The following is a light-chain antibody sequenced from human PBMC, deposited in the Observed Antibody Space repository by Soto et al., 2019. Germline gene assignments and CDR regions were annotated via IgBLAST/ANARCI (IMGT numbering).Light chain of an antibody. V-gene: IGLV2-14*01. CDR1: SSDVGGYNH. CDR3: SSFTSSTTYV. CDR2: EVS. Sequence: QSALTQPASVSGSPGQSITISCTGTSSDVGGYNHVCWYQQHPGKAPKRIIYEVSNRPSGVSNRFSGSKSGNTASLTISGLQAEDEADYYCSSFTSSTTYVFGSGTKLTVL. J-gene: IGLJ1*01.